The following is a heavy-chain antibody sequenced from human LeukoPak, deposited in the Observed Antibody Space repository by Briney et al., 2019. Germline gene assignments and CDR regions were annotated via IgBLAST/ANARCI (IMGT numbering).Heavy chain of an antibody. Sequence: ASVKVSCKASGYTFTSYDINWVRQATGQGLEWMGWMNPNSGNTGYAQKFQGRVTMTRNTSISTAYMELSSLRSEDTAVYYCARAMSYYDFWSGYWRPPDHWGQGTLVTVSS. D-gene: IGHD3-3*01. V-gene: IGHV1-8*01. J-gene: IGHJ4*02. CDR3: ARAMSYYDFWSGYWRPPDH. CDR2: MNPNSGNT. CDR1: GYTFTSYD.